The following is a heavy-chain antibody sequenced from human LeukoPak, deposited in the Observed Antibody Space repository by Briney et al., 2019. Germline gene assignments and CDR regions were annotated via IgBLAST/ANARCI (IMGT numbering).Heavy chain of an antibody. Sequence: PSETLSLTCAVSGDSIISSNCWSWVRQPPGKGLEWIGDIYHRGSTNYNPSLKSRVTISVDKSKNQFSLKLTSVTAADTAVYYCARGQTRIVGGERYIPMPSVDYWGQGTLVTVSS. CDR1: GDSIISSNC. CDR3: ARGQTRIVGGERYIPMPSVDY. V-gene: IGHV4-4*02. D-gene: IGHD2-15*01. J-gene: IGHJ4*02. CDR2: IYHRGST.